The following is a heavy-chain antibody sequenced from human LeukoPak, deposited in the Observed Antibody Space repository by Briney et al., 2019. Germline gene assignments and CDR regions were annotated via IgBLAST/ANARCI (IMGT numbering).Heavy chain of an antibody. CDR1: GYTFTSHD. D-gene: IGHD3-3*01. CDR2: MNPNSGHT. CDR3: ARSGGAITIFGVVINAFDI. V-gene: IGHV1-8*01. Sequence: ASVKVSCKASGYTFTSHDVNWLRQATGQGLEWLGWMNPNSGHTGFAQKFQGRVTMTRDTSISTAYMELSSLRSEDTAMYYCARSGGAITIFGVVINAFDIWGQGTMVTVSS. J-gene: IGHJ3*02.